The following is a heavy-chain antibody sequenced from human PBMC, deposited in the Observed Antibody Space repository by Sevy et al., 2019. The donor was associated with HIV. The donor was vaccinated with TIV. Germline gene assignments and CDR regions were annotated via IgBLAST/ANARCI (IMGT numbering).Heavy chain of an antibody. D-gene: IGHD3-10*01. CDR2: ISYDGSRT. CDR3: TRVRGLLGWFDS. CDR1: GFTFSDYT. J-gene: IGHJ5*01. V-gene: IGHV3-30*04. Sequence: WGSLRLSCAASGFTFSDYTIHWVRQAPGKGLEWVSVISYDGSRTSYADSVKGRFTISRDNSKNTLFLQMNSLRAEDTAVYYCTRVRGLLGWFDSWGQGTLVTVSS.